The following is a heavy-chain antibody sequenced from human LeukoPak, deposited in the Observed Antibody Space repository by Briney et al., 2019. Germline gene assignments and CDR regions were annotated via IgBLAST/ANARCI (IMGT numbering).Heavy chain of an antibody. Sequence: GGSLRLSCAASGFTFSSYWMSWIRQAPGKGLEWVANIKQDGSEKYYVDSVKGRFTISRDNAKNSLYLQMNSLRAEDTAVYYCARCGPGHCSSTSCYAGMVSNYWGQGTLVTVSS. J-gene: IGHJ4*02. V-gene: IGHV3-7*01. CDR3: ARCGPGHCSSTSCYAGMVSNY. D-gene: IGHD2-2*01. CDR2: IKQDGSEK. CDR1: GFTFSSYW.